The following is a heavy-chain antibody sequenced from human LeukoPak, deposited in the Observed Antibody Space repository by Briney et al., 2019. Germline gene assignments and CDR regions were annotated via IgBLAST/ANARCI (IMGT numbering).Heavy chain of an antibody. CDR2: INSDGSST. D-gene: IGHD3-22*01. J-gene: IGHJ3*02. V-gene: IGHV3-74*01. CDR3: ARDVGAGWLYTDGAFDI. CDR1: GFTFSIYW. Sequence: TGGSLRLSCAASGFTFSIYWMHWVRQAPGKGLVWVSRINSDGSSTSYADSVKGRFTISRDNAKNTPYLQMNSLRAEDTAVYYCARDVGAGWLYTDGAFDIWGQGTMVTVSS.